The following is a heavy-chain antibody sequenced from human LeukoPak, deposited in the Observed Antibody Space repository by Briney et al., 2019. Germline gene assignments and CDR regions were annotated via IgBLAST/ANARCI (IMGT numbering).Heavy chain of an antibody. Sequence: PSETLSLTCTVSGGSISSSSYYWGWIRQPPGKGLEWIGSIYYSGSTYYNPSLKSRVTISVDTSKNQFSLKLSSVTAADTAVYYCASVVTAISGNWFDPWGQGTLVTVSS. CDR3: ASVVTAISGNWFDP. CDR1: GGSISSSSYY. CDR2: IYYSGST. D-gene: IGHD2-21*02. J-gene: IGHJ5*02. V-gene: IGHV4-39*07.